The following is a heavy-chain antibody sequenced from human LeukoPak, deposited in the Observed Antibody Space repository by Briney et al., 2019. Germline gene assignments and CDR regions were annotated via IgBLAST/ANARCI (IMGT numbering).Heavy chain of an antibody. D-gene: IGHD3-10*01. J-gene: IGHJ4*02. CDR1: GISFTSYW. CDR2: IYPGDSDT. CDR3: ARRVSLRFGELLSHYFDY. V-gene: IGHV5-51*01. Sequence: GESLKISCKGSGISFTSYWIGWVRQMPGKGLEWMGIIYPGDSDTRYSPSFQGQVTISADKSISTAYLQWSSLKASDTAMYYCARRVSLRFGELLSHYFDYWGQGTLVTVSS.